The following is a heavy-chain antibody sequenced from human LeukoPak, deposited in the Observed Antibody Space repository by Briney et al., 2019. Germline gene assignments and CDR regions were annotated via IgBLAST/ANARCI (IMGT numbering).Heavy chain of an antibody. V-gene: IGHV3-49*04. D-gene: IGHD6-19*01. Sequence: GGSLRLSCTASGFTFGDYAMSWVRQAPGKGLEWVGFIRSKAYGGTTEYAASVKGRFTISRDDSKSIAYLQMNSLKTEDTAVYYCTRDPIAVAGTAIDYWGQGTLSPSPQ. CDR3: TRDPIAVAGTAIDY. CDR2: IRSKAYGGTT. CDR1: GFTFGDYA. J-gene: IGHJ4*02.